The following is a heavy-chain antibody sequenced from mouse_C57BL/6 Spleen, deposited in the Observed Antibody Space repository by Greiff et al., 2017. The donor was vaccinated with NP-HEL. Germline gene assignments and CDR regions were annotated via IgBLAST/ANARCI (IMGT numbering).Heavy chain of an antibody. CDR1: GYTFTDYY. Sequence: EVQLQQSGPELVKPGASVKISCKASGYTFTDYYMNWVKQSHGKSLEWIGDINPNNGGTSYNQKFKGKATLTVDKSSSTAYMELRSLTSEDSAVYYCARTPYDYDWFAYWGQGTLVTVSA. CDR3: ARTPYDYDWFAY. V-gene: IGHV1-26*01. J-gene: IGHJ3*01. D-gene: IGHD2-4*01. CDR2: INPNNGGT.